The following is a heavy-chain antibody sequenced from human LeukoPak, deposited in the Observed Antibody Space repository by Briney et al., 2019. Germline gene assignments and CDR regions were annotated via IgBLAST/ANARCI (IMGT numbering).Heavy chain of an antibody. CDR3: AREGGVDDLRYTKGGYYFDY. CDR1: GGSIRSGSYY. Sequence: SETLSLTCTVSGGSIRSGSYYWSWIRQPAGKGLEWIGRIQTSGSTNYNPSLKSRVTISVDTSKNQFSLKLSSVTAAHTAVYYWAREGGVDDLRYTKGGYYFDYWGQGTLVTVSS. CDR2: IQTSGST. V-gene: IGHV4-61*02. D-gene: IGHD3-9*01. J-gene: IGHJ4*02.